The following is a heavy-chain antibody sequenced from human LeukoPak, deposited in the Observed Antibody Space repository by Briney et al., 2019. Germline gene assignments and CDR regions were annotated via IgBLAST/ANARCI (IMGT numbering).Heavy chain of an antibody. J-gene: IGHJ4*02. V-gene: IGHV3-30*02. CDR2: IRYDGSNK. CDR1: GFTFSSYG. D-gene: IGHD6-13*01. CDR3: AKGHPSLRIAAAGFDY. Sequence: PGGSLRLSCAASGFTFSSYGMHWVRQAPGKGLEWVAFIRYDGSNKYYADSVKGRFTISRDNSKNTLYLQMNSLRAEDTAVYYCAKGHPSLRIAAAGFDYWGQGTLVTVSS.